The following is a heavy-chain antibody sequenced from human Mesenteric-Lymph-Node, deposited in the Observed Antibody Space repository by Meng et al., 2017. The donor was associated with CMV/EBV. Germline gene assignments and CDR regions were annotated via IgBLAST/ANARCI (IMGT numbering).Heavy chain of an antibody. CDR1: GGSISSGDYY. CDR2: IYYSGST. CDR3: ASTRYYYDSSGYHLPADY. D-gene: IGHD3-22*01. Sequence: SETLSLTCTVSGGSISSGDYYWSWIRQPPGKGLEWIGYIYYSGSTYYNPSLKSRITISVDTSKNQFSLKLSSVTAADTAVYYCASTRYYYDSSGYHLPADYWGQGTLVTVSS. J-gene: IGHJ4*02. V-gene: IGHV4-30-4*08.